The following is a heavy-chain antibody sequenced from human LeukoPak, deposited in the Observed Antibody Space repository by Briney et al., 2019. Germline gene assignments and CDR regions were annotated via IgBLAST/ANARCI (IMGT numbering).Heavy chain of an antibody. Sequence: LTGGSLRLSCAASGFTFSSYAMSWVRQAPGKGLEWVSAISGSGGSTYYADSVKGRFTISRDNSKNTLDLQMNSLRAEDTAVYYCAKALGYSSSWYPDYWGQGTLVTVSS. V-gene: IGHV3-23*01. J-gene: IGHJ4*02. CDR3: AKALGYSSSWYPDY. CDR1: GFTFSSYA. D-gene: IGHD6-13*01. CDR2: ISGSGGST.